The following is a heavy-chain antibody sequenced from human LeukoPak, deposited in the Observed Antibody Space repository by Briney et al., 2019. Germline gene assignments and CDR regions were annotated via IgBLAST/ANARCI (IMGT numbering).Heavy chain of an antibody. Sequence: GGSLRLSCAASGFSFSNAWMNWLRQAPGKGLEWVGRIDKKNQSGATEYAAAVKGRITISREDSENKLNLHLNSLKIEDRAVYYCTTVGQDPRPIVYWGQGTLVTVSS. J-gene: IGHJ4*02. CDR1: GFSFSNAW. CDR3: TTVGQDPRPIVY. D-gene: IGHD2-15*01. CDR2: IDKKNQSGAT. V-gene: IGHV3-15*07.